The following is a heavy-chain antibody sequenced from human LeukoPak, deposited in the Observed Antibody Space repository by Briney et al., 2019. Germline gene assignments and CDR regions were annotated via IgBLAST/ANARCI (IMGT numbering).Heavy chain of an antibody. J-gene: IGHJ4*01. CDR2: INPNSGDT. V-gene: IGHV1-2*06. CDR3: AREGSGYTYGRGSYFDY. CDR1: GYTLTVYY. D-gene: IGHD5-18*01. Sequence: ASVKVSCKASGYTLTVYYIHWVRQAPGQGLEWMGRINPNSGDTNFAQKFKGRVTMTRDTSISTAYMDLSGLSPDDTAVYYCAREGSGYTYGRGSYFDYWGHGILVTVSS.